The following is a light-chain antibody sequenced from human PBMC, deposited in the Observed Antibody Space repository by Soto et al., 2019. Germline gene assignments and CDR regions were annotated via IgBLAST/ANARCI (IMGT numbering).Light chain of an antibody. CDR3: AARADSLNGVVV. J-gene: IGLJ2*01. CDR1: SYNIGSNT. CDR2: SNN. V-gene: IGLV1-44*01. Sequence: QSVLTQPPSASGTPGQRVTISCSGSSYNIGSNTVNWYQQLPGTAPKHLIYSNNQRPSGVPDRFSGAKSGTSASLAISGLQSEDEADYYCAARADSLNGVVVFGGGTQLTVL.